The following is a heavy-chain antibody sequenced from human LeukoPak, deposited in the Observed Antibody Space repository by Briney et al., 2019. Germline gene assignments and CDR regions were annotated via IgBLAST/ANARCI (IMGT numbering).Heavy chain of an antibody. CDR2: IRTDGGEK. D-gene: IGHD6-13*01. CDR3: ARIGYSTSRANFDY. V-gene: IGHV3-33*01. J-gene: IGHJ4*02. Sequence: PGTSLRLSCAASGFTFRNYGMHWVRQAPGKGLEWVASIRTDGGEKYHADSVQGRFSISRDNSKNTLYLQMDSLRAEDTALYYCARIGYSTSRANFDYWGQGTLVTVSS. CDR1: GFTFRNYG.